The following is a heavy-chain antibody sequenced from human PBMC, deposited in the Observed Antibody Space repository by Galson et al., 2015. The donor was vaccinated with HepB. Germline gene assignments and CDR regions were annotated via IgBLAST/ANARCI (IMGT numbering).Heavy chain of an antibody. Sequence: SCAGSGFDFSDYYMSWIRQAPGKGLEWISYISRSGSTIFYADSVKGRFTISRDNAKNSLYLQMNSLRAEDTAVYFCAGGYYYDSSGYYGDLDYWGQGALVIVSS. J-gene: IGHJ4*02. CDR3: AGGYYYDSSGYYGDLDY. CDR2: ISRSGSTI. D-gene: IGHD3-22*01. V-gene: IGHV3-11*01. CDR1: GFDFSDYY.